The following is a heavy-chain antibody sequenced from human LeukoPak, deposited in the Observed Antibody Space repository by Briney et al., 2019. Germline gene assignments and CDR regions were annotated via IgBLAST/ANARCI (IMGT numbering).Heavy chain of an antibody. D-gene: IGHD5-18*01. V-gene: IGHV4-59*08. CDR2: IYFSGST. CDR3: ARRRSGYSYGL. Sequence: SETLSLTCTVSAGSISSYYWSWIRQPPGKGLEWIGYIYFSGSTNSNPSLKSRVTISVDTSKNQFSLKLSSVTAADTAVYYCARRRSGYSYGLWGQGTLVTVSS. J-gene: IGHJ4*02. CDR1: AGSISSYY.